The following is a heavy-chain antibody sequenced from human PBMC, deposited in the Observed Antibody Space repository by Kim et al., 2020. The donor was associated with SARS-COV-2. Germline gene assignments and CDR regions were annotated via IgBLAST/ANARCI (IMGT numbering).Heavy chain of an antibody. CDR3: APITMVRGVIP. Sequence: GGSLRLSCAASGFTFSSYAMSWVRQAPGKGLEWVSAISGSGGSTYYADSVKGRFTISRDNSKNTLYLQMNSLRAEDTAVYYCAPITMVRGVIPWGQGTLVTVSS. J-gene: IGHJ5*02. CDR2: ISGSGGST. CDR1: GFTFSSYA. V-gene: IGHV3-23*01. D-gene: IGHD3-10*01.